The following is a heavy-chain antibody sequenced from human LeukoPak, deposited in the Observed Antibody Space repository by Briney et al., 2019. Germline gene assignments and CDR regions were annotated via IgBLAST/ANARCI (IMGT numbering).Heavy chain of an antibody. CDR2: ISYDGSNK. D-gene: IGHD1-26*01. Sequence: GRSLRLSCAASGFTFSSYVMHWVRQAPGKGLEWVAAISYDGSNKYYADSVKGRFTISRDNSKNTLYLQMNSLRAEDTAVYYCARVIPTGPRYSGSYQGAFDIWGQGTMVTVSS. V-gene: IGHV3-30-3*01. J-gene: IGHJ3*02. CDR3: ARVIPTGPRYSGSYQGAFDI. CDR1: GFTFSSYV.